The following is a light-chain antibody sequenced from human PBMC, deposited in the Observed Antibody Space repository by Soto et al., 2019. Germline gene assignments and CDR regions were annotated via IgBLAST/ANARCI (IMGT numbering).Light chain of an antibody. Sequence: DIQLTQSPPTLSASVGDRVTITCRASQSIRYYLAWYQQMPGNAPKLLIYGASSLQSGVPSRFSGSGSGTEFPLTISSLQPDDFATYFCQHHNSYSQTFGQGTKVEIK. CDR3: QHHNSYSQT. CDR1: QSIRYY. V-gene: IGKV1-5*01. J-gene: IGKJ1*01. CDR2: GAS.